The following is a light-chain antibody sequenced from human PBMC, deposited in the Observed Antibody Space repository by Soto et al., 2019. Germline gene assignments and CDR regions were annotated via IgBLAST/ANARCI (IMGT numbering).Light chain of an antibody. CDR3: QQYNNWHLT. Sequence: ETVMTQSPATLSVSPGERATLSCRASQSVSSSYLAWYQQKPGQAPRLLIYGASTRATGVPARFSGSGSGTEFTLTISSLQSEDFAVYYCQQYNNWHLTFGQGTKVEIK. V-gene: IGKV3-15*01. CDR2: GAS. J-gene: IGKJ1*01. CDR1: QSVSSSY.